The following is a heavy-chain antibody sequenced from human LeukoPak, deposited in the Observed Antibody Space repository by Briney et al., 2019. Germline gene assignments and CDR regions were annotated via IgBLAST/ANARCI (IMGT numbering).Heavy chain of an antibody. CDR2: IDRSNSDI. D-gene: IGHD6-6*01. CDR1: GFALSGYS. CDR3: TRDPGYSSSSISF. J-gene: IGHJ4*02. Sequence: GGSLRLSCTASGFALSGYSINWVRQAPGKGLEWVSFIDRSNSDIYYADSVKGRFTISRDNARESVFLQLNRLRAEDTAVYYCTRDPGYSSSSISFWGQGTLATVSS. V-gene: IGHV3-21*01.